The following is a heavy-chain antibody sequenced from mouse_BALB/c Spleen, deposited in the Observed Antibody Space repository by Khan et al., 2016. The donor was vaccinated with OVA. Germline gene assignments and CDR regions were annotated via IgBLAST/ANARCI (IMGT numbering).Heavy chain of an antibody. V-gene: IGHV1S137*01. Sequence: QVQLQQPGAELVRPGVSVKISCKGSGYTFTDFAMHWVKQSHAKSLEWIGVISTYYGDANYNQKFKGKATMTVDKSSSTAYMEHARLTSEDSAIYYCARGNGNYRFAYWGQGTLVTVSA. CDR1: GYTFTDFA. CDR2: ISTYYGDA. J-gene: IGHJ3*01. D-gene: IGHD2-1*01. CDR3: ARGNGNYRFAY.